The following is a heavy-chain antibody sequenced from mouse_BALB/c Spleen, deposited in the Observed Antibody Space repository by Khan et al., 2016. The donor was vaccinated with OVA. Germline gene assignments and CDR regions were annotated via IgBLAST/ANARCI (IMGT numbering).Heavy chain of an antibody. CDR3: ASSLLLYAMDY. Sequence: VRLQQSGAELMKAGASVKLSCTVSGFNIKDTYMHWVKQRPEQGLEWIGRIDPANGKTKYDPKFQGKATITAVTSSNTAYLQLSSLTSEDTAVYYCASSLLLYAMDYWGQGTSVTVSS. CDR1: GFNIKDTY. V-gene: IGHV14-3*02. J-gene: IGHJ4*01. D-gene: IGHD1-2*01. CDR2: IDPANGKT.